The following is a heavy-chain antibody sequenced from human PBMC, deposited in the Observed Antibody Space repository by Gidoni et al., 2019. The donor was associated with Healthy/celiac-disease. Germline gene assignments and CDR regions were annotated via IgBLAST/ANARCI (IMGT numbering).Heavy chain of an antibody. CDR1: GFTFSGSA. J-gene: IGHJ4*02. Sequence: EVQLVESGGGLVQPGGSLKLSCAASGFTFSGSAMHWVRLASGKGLEWLGRIRNKANSYATAYAASVKGRFTIYRDDSKNTAYLQMNSLKTEDTAVYYCTRRAGAYVDYWGQGTLVTVSS. CDR2: IRNKANSYAT. V-gene: IGHV3-73*01. D-gene: IGHD1-26*01. CDR3: TRRAGAYVDY.